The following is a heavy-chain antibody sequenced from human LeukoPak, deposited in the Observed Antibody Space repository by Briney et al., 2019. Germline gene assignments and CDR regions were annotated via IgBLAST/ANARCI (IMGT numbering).Heavy chain of an antibody. CDR3: ARLCIVGTKSAFDI. J-gene: IGHJ3*02. V-gene: IGHV3-21*01. CDR1: GFTFSSYS. Sequence: PGGSLRLSCAASGFTFSSYSMNWVRQAPGKGLEWVSFISSSSYINYADSVKGRFTISRDNAKKSLYLQMNSLRAEDTAVYYCARLCIVGTKSAFDIWGQGTMVTVSS. CDR2: ISSSSYI. D-gene: IGHD1-26*01.